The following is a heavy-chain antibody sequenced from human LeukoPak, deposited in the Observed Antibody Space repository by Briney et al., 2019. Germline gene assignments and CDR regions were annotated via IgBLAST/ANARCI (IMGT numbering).Heavy chain of an antibody. D-gene: IGHD3-22*01. CDR3: ARAHYYDSSGSTSHFDY. CDR2: INSDGSST. CDR1: GFTFSSYW. Sequence: GGSLRLSCAASGFTFSSYWMHWVRHAPGKGLGWVSRINSDGSSTNYADSVKGRFTISRENAKNPLYLQMNSLRAEDTAVYYCARAHYYDSSGSTSHFDYWGQGTLVTVSS. V-gene: IGHV3-74*01. J-gene: IGHJ4*02.